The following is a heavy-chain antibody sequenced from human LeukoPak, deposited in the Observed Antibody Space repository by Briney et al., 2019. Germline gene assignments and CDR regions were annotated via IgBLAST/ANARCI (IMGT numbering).Heavy chain of an antibody. CDR1: GFTFSSFA. CDR3: AKGGYQSDY. V-gene: IGHV3-23*01. D-gene: IGHD3-16*02. J-gene: IGHJ4*02. Sequence: GGSLRLSCAASGFTFSSFAMNWVRQAPGKGLEWVSTMSGDATSTYYADSVKGRFTISRDNSKNTLHLQMNSLRAEDTAVYYCAKGGYQSDYWGQGTLVTVSS. CDR2: MSGDATST.